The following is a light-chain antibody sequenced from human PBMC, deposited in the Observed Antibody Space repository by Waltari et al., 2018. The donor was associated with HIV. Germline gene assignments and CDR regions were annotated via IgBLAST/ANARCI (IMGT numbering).Light chain of an antibody. Sequence: QSVLTQPPSASGTPGPRVTISCSGSNSNVGSSSVYWYQHRPGTTPTLVIHGINQRPSGVPDRFSGSKSGTSVSLVISGIRSEDEADYYCAAWDYSLSGWVFGGGTKLTVL. CDR3: AAWDYSLSGWV. CDR1: NSNVGSSS. V-gene: IGLV1-47*01. CDR2: GIN. J-gene: IGLJ3*02.